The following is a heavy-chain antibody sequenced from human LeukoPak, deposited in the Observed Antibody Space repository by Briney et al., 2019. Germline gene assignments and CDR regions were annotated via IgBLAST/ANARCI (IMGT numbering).Heavy chain of an antibody. CDR1: GYNFATYW. CDR3: ARLVAIAAPYSEY. CDR2: IFPGDSDT. J-gene: IGHJ4*02. Sequence: GESLNISCKGSGYNFATYWIGWVRQMPGKGLEWMGIIFPGDSDTRYSPSFEGQVTISADKSISTAYLQWSNLKASDTAIYYCARLVAIAAPYSEYWGRGTLVTVSS. V-gene: IGHV5-51*01. D-gene: IGHD6-6*01.